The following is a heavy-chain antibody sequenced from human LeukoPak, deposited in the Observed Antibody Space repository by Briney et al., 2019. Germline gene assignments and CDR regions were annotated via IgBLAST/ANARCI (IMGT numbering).Heavy chain of an antibody. J-gene: IGHJ3*01. CDR1: GFTFSSHW. V-gene: IGHV3-74*01. D-gene: IGHD4-11*01. Sequence: PGGSLRLSCAASGFTFSSHWMHWVRQTPGKGLVWVSRTNSDGSGTSNADSVKGRFTISRDNAKNTLYLQMNKLRAEDTAVYDRARLGERLQSYGFNFRGQGTMVSVSS. CDR2: TNSDGSGT. CDR3: ARLGERLQSYGFNF.